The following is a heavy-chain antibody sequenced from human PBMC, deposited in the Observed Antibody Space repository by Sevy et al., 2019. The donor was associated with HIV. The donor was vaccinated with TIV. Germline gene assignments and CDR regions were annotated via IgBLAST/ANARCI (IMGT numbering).Heavy chain of an antibody. J-gene: IGHJ6*02. V-gene: IGHV3-53*01. Sequence: GGSLRLSCAASGFNVSSNYMNWIRQAPGKGLEWVSVIYSGANTYYADAVKGRFTISRDSSKNTVYLQMNSLRAGDTAVYYCARVRFTYYYDSSGYYTSGYGMDVWGQGTTVTVSS. D-gene: IGHD3-22*01. CDR3: ARVRFTYYYDSSGYYTSGYGMDV. CDR2: IYSGANT. CDR1: GFNVSSNY.